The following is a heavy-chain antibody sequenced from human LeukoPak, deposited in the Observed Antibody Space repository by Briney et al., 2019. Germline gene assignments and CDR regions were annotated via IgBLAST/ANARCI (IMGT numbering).Heavy chain of an antibody. Sequence: GGSLSLSCAASGFTFTNYWMHWVRQAPGKGLMWVSRINSDGTTTTYADSVKGRFTISGDNAKNTLYLQMNSLRAEDTAVYFCTRDLTLWGQGTLVTVSS. CDR2: INSDGTTT. J-gene: IGHJ4*02. V-gene: IGHV3-74*01. CDR3: TRDLTL. CDR1: GFTFTNYW.